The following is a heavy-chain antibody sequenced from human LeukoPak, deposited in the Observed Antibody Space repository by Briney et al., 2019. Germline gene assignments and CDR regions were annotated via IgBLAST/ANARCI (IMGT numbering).Heavy chain of an antibody. Sequence: GGSLRLSCAASGFAFNTYAMNWVRQAAGRGLEWVSYISSTSGIIYYADSVKGRFTISRDNAKDSLYLQMNSLRAADTAVYYCARGYSYGFDYWGQGTPVTVSS. D-gene: IGHD5-18*01. CDR2: ISSTSGII. CDR3: ARGYSYGFDY. J-gene: IGHJ4*02. CDR1: GFAFNTYA. V-gene: IGHV3-48*01.